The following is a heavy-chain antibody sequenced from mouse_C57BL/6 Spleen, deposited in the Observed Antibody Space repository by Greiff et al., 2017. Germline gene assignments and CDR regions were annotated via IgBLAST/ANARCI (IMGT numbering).Heavy chain of an antibody. Sequence: VQLQQSGAELVRPGTSVKLSCKASGYTFTSYWMHWVKQRPGQGLEWIGVIDPSDSYTNYNQKFKGKATLTVDTSSSTAYMQLSSLTSEDSAVYYCARDYGSSPYWYFDVWGTGTTVTVSS. J-gene: IGHJ1*03. CDR3: ARDYGSSPYWYFDV. V-gene: IGHV1-59*01. CDR1: GYTFTSYW. CDR2: IDPSDSYT. D-gene: IGHD1-1*01.